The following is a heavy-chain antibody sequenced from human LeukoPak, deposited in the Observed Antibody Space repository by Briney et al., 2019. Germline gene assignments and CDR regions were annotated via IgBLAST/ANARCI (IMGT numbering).Heavy chain of an antibody. CDR1: GGSISSSSYY. Sequence: NPSETLSLTCTVSGGSISSSSYYWCWIRQPPGKGLEWIGSIYYSGSTYYNPSLKSRVTISVDTSKNQSSLKLSSVTAADTAVYYCARRSSSGGDFDYWGQGTLVTVSS. D-gene: IGHD6-6*01. CDR2: IYYSGST. J-gene: IGHJ4*02. CDR3: ARRSSSGGDFDY. V-gene: IGHV4-39*01.